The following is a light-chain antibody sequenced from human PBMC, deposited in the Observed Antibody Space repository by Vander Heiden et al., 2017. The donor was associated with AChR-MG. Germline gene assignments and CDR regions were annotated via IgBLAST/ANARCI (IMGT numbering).Light chain of an antibody. V-gene: IGKV3-11*01. CDR2: DAS. CDR1: AHIGAY. J-gene: IGKJ1*01. CDR3: HQGRDWPRT. Sequence: EIVLTQSPGTLSLSPGAGARLSCRSSAHIGAYLAWYKQQPGQSPRLLIYDASQRATGVPARFSGTGSGTDFTLTISSFAPDDFGLYFCHQGRDWPRTFGQGT.